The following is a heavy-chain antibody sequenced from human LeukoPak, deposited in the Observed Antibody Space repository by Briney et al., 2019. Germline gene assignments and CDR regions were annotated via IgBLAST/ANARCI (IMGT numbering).Heavy chain of an antibody. CDR3: IGSPDLYYYYYMDV. CDR1: GYTISSGYY. Sequence: SETLSLTCTVSGYTISSGYYWGWIRQPPGKGLEWIGSIYHSGSTYYNPSLKSRVTISVDTSKNQFSLKLSSVTAADTAVYYCIGSPDLYYYYYMDVWGKGTTVTVSS. V-gene: IGHV4-38-2*02. CDR2: IYHSGST. D-gene: IGHD1-14*01. J-gene: IGHJ6*03.